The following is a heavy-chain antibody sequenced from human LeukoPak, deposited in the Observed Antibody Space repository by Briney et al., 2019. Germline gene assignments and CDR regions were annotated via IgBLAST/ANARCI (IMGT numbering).Heavy chain of an antibody. CDR2: IKGDGSST. Sequence: GGSLRLSCAASGFTFSTYWMHWVRQAPGEGLVWVSRIKGDGSSTSYADSVKGRFTISRDNAKNTLYLHMNSLTAEDTAVYYCARDLVGDYNDYWGQGTLVTVSP. CDR3: ARDLVGDYNDY. V-gene: IGHV3-74*01. D-gene: IGHD2-8*02. CDR1: GFTFSTYW. J-gene: IGHJ4*02.